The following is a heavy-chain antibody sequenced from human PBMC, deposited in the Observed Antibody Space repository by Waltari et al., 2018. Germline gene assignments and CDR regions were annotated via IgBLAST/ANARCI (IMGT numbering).Heavy chain of an antibody. CDR3: ARGNWGYFFDY. Sequence: QVQLVQSGAEVRKPGASVKVSCEPSGYTFSGYYIHWVRQALGQGPEWMGRIIPNSGGTSYAQKFQGRVTMTRDTSITTAYMELRSLTSDDTAVYYCARGNWGYFFDYWGQGTLVTVSS. CDR2: IIPNSGGT. J-gene: IGHJ4*02. D-gene: IGHD7-27*01. CDR1: GYTFSGYY. V-gene: IGHV1-2*06.